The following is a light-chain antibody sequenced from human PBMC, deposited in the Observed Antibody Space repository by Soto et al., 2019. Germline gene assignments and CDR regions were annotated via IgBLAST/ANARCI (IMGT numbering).Light chain of an antibody. CDR2: DVS. Sequence: QSVLTQPASVSGSPGQSITISCTGTSSDVGGYNYVSWYQQHPGKAPKLMIYDVSNRPSGVSNRFSGSKSGNTASLTISGLQAEDEADYYCSSYTSSSTQVVFCGGTQLTVL. CDR3: SSYTSSSTQVV. V-gene: IGLV2-14*01. J-gene: IGLJ2*01. CDR1: SSDVGGYNY.